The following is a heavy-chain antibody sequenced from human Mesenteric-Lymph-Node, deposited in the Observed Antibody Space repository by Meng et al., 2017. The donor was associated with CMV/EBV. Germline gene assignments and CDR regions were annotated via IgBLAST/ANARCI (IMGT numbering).Heavy chain of an antibody. V-gene: IGHV3-21*01. J-gene: IGHJ5*02. CDR3: ARDQCSSTSCYWRGPNWFDP. CDR1: RSYP. CDR2: ISSSSTYI. D-gene: IGHD2-2*01. Sequence: RSYPMSWFRQPPVKGLEWVSSISSSSTYIYYADSVKGRFTSSRDNAKNTLYLQMNSLRAEDTAVYYCARDQCSSTSCYWRGPNWFDPWGQGTLVTVSS.